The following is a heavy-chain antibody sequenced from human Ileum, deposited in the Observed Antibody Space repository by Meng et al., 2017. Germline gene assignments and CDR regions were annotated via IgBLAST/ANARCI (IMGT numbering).Heavy chain of an antibody. CDR2: ITKTGSAM. D-gene: IGHD5-12*01. J-gene: IGHJ4*02. CDR1: GFTFSNSY. V-gene: IGHV3-11*01. Sequence: GGSLKISCAASGFTFSNSYMSWIRQAPGKGLEWVSYITKTGSAMYYADSVKGRFTISRDNAKNSLYLQMNSLRAEDTAVYYCARGHTWLYWGQGSLVTVSS. CDR3: ARGHTWLY.